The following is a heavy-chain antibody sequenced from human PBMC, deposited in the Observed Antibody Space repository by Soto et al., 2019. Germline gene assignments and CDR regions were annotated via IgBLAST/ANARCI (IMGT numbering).Heavy chain of an antibody. J-gene: IGHJ4*02. CDR3: TMTTVKKKKFDY. CDR1: GFTFSGSA. D-gene: IGHD4-17*01. V-gene: IGHV3-73*01. CDR2: IRSKANSYAT. Sequence: HPGGSLRLSCAASGFTFSGSAMHWVRQASGKGLEWVGRIRSKANSYATAYAASVKGRFTISRDDSKNTAYLQMDSLKTEDTAVDYCTMTTVKKKKFDYWGRETLFTVPS.